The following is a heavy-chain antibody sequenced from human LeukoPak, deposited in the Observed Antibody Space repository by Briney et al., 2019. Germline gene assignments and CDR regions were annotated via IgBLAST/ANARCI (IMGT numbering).Heavy chain of an antibody. CDR3: ARINVYDFWTADY. CDR1: GFTFSSYW. V-gene: IGHV3-7*01. J-gene: IGHJ4*02. CDR2: IKQDGSEK. Sequence: PGGSLRLSCAASGFTFSSYWMTWVRQAPGKGLEWVANIKQDGSEKYYVGSVKGRFTISRDNAKNSLYVQINNLRAEDTAVYYCARINVYDFWTADYWGQGTLVTVSS. D-gene: IGHD3-3*01.